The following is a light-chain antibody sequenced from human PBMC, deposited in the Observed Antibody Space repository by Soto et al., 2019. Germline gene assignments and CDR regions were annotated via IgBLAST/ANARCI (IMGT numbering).Light chain of an antibody. CDR2: YDS. CDR1: NIGNKR. J-gene: IGLJ1*01. V-gene: IGLV3-21*04. Sequence: SYELTQSPSVSVAPEKTATITCGGNNIGNKRVHWYPQKPCQAPVLLISYDSDRPSGIPERFSGSNSGNTATLTISRVEAGDEADYYCQVWYIMTDNYVFGSGTKLTVL. CDR3: QVWYIMTDNYV.